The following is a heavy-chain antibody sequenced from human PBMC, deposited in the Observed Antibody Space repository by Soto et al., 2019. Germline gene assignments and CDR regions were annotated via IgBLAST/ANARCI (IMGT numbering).Heavy chain of an antibody. Sequence: AAVKVSCKASGFDFISSGIQWVRQARGQRLEWIGWIVVYSGQTHYEQKFQDRVTITRDTSTGTAYIEMTSLSSEDKAVYYCLSQLPQPARARSVRAQGAPVTGSA. D-gene: IGHD2-2*01. CDR2: IVVYSGQT. CDR3: LSQLPQPARARSV. V-gene: IGHV1-58*02. J-gene: IGHJ1*01. CDR1: GFDFISSG.